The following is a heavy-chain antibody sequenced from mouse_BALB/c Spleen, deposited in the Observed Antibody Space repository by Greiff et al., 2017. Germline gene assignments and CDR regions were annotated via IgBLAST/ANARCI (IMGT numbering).Heavy chain of an antibody. CDR2: ISSGSSTI. D-gene: IGHD1-1*01. Sequence: EVKLVESGGGLVQPGGSRKLSCAASGFTFSSFGMHWVRQAPEKGLEWVAYISSGSSTIYYADTVKGRFTISRDNPKNTLFLQMTSLRSEDTAMYYCARLATVVHAMDYWGQGTSVTVSS. V-gene: IGHV5-17*02. CDR3: ARLATVVHAMDY. CDR1: GFTFSSFG. J-gene: IGHJ4*01.